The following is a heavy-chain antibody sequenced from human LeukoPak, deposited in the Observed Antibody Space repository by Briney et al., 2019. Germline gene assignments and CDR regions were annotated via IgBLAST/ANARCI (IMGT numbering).Heavy chain of an antibody. D-gene: IGHD6-13*01. V-gene: IGHV3-30-3*01. CDR2: ISYDGSNK. CDR1: GFTFSSYA. CDR3: AREAAAPGDY. Sequence: GGSLRLSCAASGFTFSSYAMHWVRQAPGKGLEWVAVISYDGSNKYYADSVKGRFTISRDNSKNTLYRQMNSLRAEDTAVYYCAREAAAPGDYWGQGTLVTVSS. J-gene: IGHJ4*02.